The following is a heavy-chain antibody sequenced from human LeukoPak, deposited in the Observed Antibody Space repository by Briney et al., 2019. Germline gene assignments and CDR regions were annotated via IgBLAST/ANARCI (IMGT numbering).Heavy chain of an antibody. V-gene: IGHV4-31*03. CDR3: ARAPIFGVAYFDY. Sequence: SQTLCLTCTVSGGSISSGGYYWSWIRQHTGKGLEWIGYIYYSGSTYYNPSLKSRVSMSVDASKTQFSLNLSSVTAADTAVYYCARAPIFGVAYFDYWGQGSLVTVSS. CDR2: IYYSGST. J-gene: IGHJ4*02. CDR1: GGSISSGGYY. D-gene: IGHD3-3*01.